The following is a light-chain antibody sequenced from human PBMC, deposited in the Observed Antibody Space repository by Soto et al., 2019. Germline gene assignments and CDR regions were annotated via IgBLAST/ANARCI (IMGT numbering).Light chain of an antibody. CDR1: QWFSGRN. V-gene: IGKV3D-20*01. Sequence: EIVLTQSPATLSLSPGERVSLSCGASQWFSGRNLAWYQQKPGQSPRLLIYNSYIRASGVPDRFRGRGSGTDFTLTITRLEPEAFAVYYCQQYGTWITFGQGTRLETK. CDR3: QQYGTWIT. CDR2: NSY. J-gene: IGKJ5*01.